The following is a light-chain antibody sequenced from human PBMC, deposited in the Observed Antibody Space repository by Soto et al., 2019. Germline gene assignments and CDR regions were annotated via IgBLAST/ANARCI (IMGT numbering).Light chain of an antibody. CDR3: AAWDDSLSGVV. CDR2: RNN. CDR1: SSNIGSNY. J-gene: IGLJ2*01. Sequence: QSVLTQPPSASGTPGQRVTISCSGSSSNIGSNYVYWYQQLPGTAPKLLIYRNNHRPSGVPDRLSGSKSGTSASLAISGLRSEDEADNYCAAWDDSLSGVVFGGGTKVTVL. V-gene: IGLV1-47*01.